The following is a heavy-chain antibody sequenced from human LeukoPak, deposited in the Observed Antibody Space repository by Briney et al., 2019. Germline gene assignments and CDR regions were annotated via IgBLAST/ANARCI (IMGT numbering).Heavy chain of an antibody. D-gene: IGHD5-18*01. Sequence: AASVKVSCKASGYTFTTYPINWVRQAPGQGLEWMGWISAYNGNTNYAQKLQGRVTMTTDTSTSTAYMELRSLRSDDTAVYYCAREGAAMAPTEPMDVWGQGTTVTVSS. CDR3: AREGAAMAPTEPMDV. CDR1: GYTFTTYP. V-gene: IGHV1-18*01. J-gene: IGHJ6*02. CDR2: ISAYNGNT.